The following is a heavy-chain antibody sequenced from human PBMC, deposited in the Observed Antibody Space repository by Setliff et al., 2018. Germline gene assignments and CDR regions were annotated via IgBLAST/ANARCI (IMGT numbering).Heavy chain of an antibody. J-gene: IGHJ6*03. Sequence: ASVKVSCKASGYTFTGYYMHWVRQAPGQGLEWMGRINPNSGGTNYAQKFQGRVTMTRDTSISTAYMELSRLRSDDTAVYYCARVKAPALYYYMDVWGRGTTVPVSS. CDR3: ARVKAPALYYYMDV. CDR2: INPNSGGT. V-gene: IGHV1-2*06. CDR1: GYTFTGYY. D-gene: IGHD3-16*02.